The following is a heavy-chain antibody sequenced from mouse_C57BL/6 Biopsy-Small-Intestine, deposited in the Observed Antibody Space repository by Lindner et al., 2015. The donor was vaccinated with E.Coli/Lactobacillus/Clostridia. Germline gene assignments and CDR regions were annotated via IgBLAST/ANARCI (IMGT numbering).Heavy chain of an antibody. CDR2: ISSGSSNI. V-gene: IGHV5-17*01. CDR3: AKPHYYAMDY. CDR1: GFTFSDYG. Sequence: VQLQESGGGLVKPGGSLKLSCAASGFTFSDYGTHWVRQAPEKGLEWVAYISSGSSNIYYADTVKGRFTISRDNAKNNLFLQMTSLRSEDTAMYYCAKPHYYAMDYWGQGTSVTVSS. J-gene: IGHJ4*01.